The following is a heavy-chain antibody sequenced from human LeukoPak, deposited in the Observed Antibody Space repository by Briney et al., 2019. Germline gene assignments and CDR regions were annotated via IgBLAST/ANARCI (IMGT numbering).Heavy chain of an antibody. CDR3: AKWSPLFYGSGSYYPDY. Sequence: GGSLRLSCAASGFTFSIYAMSWVRQAPGKGLECVSAISSSGGSTYYADSVKGRFTISRDNSKNTLYLQMNSLRAEDTAVYYCAKWSPLFYGSGSYYPDYWGQGTLVTVSS. V-gene: IGHV3-23*01. CDR2: ISSSGGST. D-gene: IGHD3-10*01. J-gene: IGHJ4*02. CDR1: GFTFSIYA.